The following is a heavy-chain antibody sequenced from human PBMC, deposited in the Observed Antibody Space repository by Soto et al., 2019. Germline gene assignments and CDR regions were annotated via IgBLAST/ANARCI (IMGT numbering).Heavy chain of an antibody. CDR1: GYTFTSYG. V-gene: IGHV1-18*01. D-gene: IGHD3-3*01. CDR2: ISAYNGNT. J-gene: IGHJ3*02. Sequence: RASVKVSCKASGYTFTSYGISWVRQAPGQGLEWMGWISAYNGNTNYAQKLQGRVTMTTDTSTSTAYMELRSLRSDDTAVYYCARDHVTIFGVVNSGDAFDIWGQGTMVTVSS. CDR3: ARDHVTIFGVVNSGDAFDI.